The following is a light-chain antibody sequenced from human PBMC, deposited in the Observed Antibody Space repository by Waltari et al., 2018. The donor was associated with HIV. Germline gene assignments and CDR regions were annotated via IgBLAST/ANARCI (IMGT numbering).Light chain of an antibody. V-gene: IGLV2-11*01. J-gene: IGLJ2*01. CDR1: SSDVGGYTY. CDR2: DVS. CDR3: CSYAVSYTFVG. Sequence: QSALTQPRSVSGSPGQSVTISCTGTSSDVGGYTYVSWYQQHPGKAPQLMIYDVSKRPSGVPDRFSCSKSDNPASLTISGLQAEDEADYYCCSYAVSYTFVGFGGGTKLTVL.